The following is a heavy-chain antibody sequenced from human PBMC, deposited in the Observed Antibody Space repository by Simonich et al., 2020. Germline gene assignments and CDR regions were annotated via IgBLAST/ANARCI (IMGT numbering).Heavy chain of an antibody. CDR3: ARDFRLQLVEIGTYYYYGMDV. V-gene: IGHV3-48*03. D-gene: IGHD6-6*01. CDR1: GFTFSSYE. CDR2: ISSSGSTI. Sequence: EVQLVESGGGLVQPGGSLRLSCAASGFTFSSYEMNWVRQAPGKGLEWASYISSSGSTIYYADSVKGRVTITRDNAKNSLYLQRNSLRAEDTAVYYCARDFRLQLVEIGTYYYYGMDVWGQGTTVTVSS. J-gene: IGHJ6*02.